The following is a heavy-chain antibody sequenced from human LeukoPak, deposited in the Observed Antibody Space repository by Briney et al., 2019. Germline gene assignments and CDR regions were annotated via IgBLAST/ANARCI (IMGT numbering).Heavy chain of an antibody. Sequence: SETLSLTCTVSSGSISNYYWIWIRQAPGKGLEWIGYIYYSGSTKYNPSLKSRVTISVDTSKNQFSLKLSSVTAADTAVYYCARVPAGYYYYYMDVWGKGTTVTVSS. D-gene: IGHD6-19*01. CDR2: IYYSGST. CDR1: SGSISNYY. CDR3: ARVPAGYYYYYMDV. J-gene: IGHJ6*03. V-gene: IGHV4-59*01.